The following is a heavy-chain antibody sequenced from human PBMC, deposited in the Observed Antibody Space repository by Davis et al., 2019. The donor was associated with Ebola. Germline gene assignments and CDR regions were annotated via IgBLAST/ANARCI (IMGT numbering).Heavy chain of an antibody. V-gene: IGHV4-59*12. D-gene: IGHD7-27*01. J-gene: IGHJ3*02. CDR2: VSSSGST. CDR1: GGSMSSYY. Sequence: SETLSLTCTVSGGSMSSYYWSWFRQTPGKGLEWIGYVSSSGSTNYNSSLESRVTISVDTSKNQFSLKLSSVTAADTAVYYCARGCRSLGKDAFDIWGQGTMVTVSS. CDR3: ARGCRSLGKDAFDI.